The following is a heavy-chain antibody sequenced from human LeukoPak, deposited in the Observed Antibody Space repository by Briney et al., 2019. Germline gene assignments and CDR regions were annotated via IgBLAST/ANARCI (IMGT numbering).Heavy chain of an antibody. Sequence: GGSLRLSCAASGFSFRISGMHWVRQAPGEGLEWVAFIGRDATTKYYADSVKGRFITSGDSSYNTAYLQMNSLRAEDTAIYYCAKDGEWTFDIWGQGTMVTVSS. J-gene: IGHJ3*02. CDR1: GFSFRISG. V-gene: IGHV3-30*02. CDR2: IGRDATTK. CDR3: AKDGEWTFDI. D-gene: IGHD3-3*01.